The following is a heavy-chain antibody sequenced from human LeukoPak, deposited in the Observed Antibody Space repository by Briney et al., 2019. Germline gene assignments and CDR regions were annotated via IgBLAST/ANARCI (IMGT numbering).Heavy chain of an antibody. Sequence: SETLSLTCAVSGGSISSSNWWSWVRQPPGKGLEWIGEIYHSGSTNYNPSLKSRVTIAVDKSKNQFSLKLSSVTTADTAVYYCARASHDYGDYSHFDYWGQGTLVTVSS. CDR2: IYHSGST. J-gene: IGHJ4*02. D-gene: IGHD4-17*01. CDR3: ARASHDYGDYSHFDY. V-gene: IGHV4-4*02. CDR1: GGSISSSNW.